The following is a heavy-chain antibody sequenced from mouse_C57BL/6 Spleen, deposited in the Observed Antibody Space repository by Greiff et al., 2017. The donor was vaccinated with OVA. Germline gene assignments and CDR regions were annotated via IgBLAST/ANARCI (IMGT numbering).Heavy chain of an antibody. CDR3: TREGTYYGGAMDY. D-gene: IGHD2-10*01. Sequence: EVKLVESGEGLVKPGGSLKLSCAASGFTFSSYAMSWVRQTPEKRLEWVAYISSGGDYIYYADTVKGRCTISRDNARNTLYLQMSSLKSEDTAMYYCTREGTYYGGAMDYWGQGTSVTVSS. J-gene: IGHJ4*01. CDR1: GFTFSSYA. CDR2: ISSGGDYI. V-gene: IGHV5-9-1*02.